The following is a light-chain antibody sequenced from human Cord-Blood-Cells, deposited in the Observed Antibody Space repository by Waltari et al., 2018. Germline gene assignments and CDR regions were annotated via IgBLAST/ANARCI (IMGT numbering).Light chain of an antibody. Sequence: EIVLTPSPGTLYLSPGEIATLACRASQSVSSSYLAWYQQKPGQAPRLLIYGASSRATGIPDRFSGSGSGTDFTLTISRLEPEDFAVYYCQQYGSSPPPFGQGTRLEIK. J-gene: IGKJ5*01. CDR2: GAS. CDR1: QSVSSSY. CDR3: QQYGSSPPP. V-gene: IGKV3-20*01.